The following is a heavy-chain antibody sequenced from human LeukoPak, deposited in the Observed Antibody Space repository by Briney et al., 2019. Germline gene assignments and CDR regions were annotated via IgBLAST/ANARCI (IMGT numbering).Heavy chain of an antibody. CDR2: IKQDESEK. CDR3: ARDPYSSTWSYGMDI. CDR1: GFTFSSYW. J-gene: IGHJ6*02. V-gene: IGHV3-7*05. Sequence: GGSLRLSCAASGFTFSSYWMSWVRQAPGKGLEWVANIKQDESEKVYVDSVKGRFTISRDNAKSSLYLQMSGLRADDTAVYYCARDPYSSTWSYGMDIWGQGTTVTVSS. D-gene: IGHD6-13*01.